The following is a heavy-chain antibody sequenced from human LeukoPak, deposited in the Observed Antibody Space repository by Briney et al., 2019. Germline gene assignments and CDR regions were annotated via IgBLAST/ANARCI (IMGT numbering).Heavy chain of an antibody. CDR3: ATAASSGYSYGFDFDY. CDR2: FDPEDGET. Sequence: GASVKVSCKVSGYTLTELSMHWVRQAPGKGLEWMGGFDPEDGETIYAQKFQGRVTMTEDTSTDTAYVELSSLRSEDTAVYYCATAASSGYSYGFDFDYWGQGTLVTVSS. V-gene: IGHV1-24*01. J-gene: IGHJ4*02. D-gene: IGHD5-18*01. CDR1: GYTLTELS.